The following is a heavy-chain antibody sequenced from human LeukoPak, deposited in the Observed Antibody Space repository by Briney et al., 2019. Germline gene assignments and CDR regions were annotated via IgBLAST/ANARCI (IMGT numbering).Heavy chain of an antibody. Sequence: ASVKVSRKASGYTFTSHGLSWVRQAPGQGLEWMGRISPYNGDTKYAQKIQDRVTMTTDTTTSTAHMELRSLRSDDTAVYYCARDRGSYCSGGTCYAPHIDYWGQGTLVTVSS. CDR1: GYTFTSHG. D-gene: IGHD2-15*01. CDR3: ARDRGSYCSGGTCYAPHIDY. CDR2: ISPYNGDT. J-gene: IGHJ4*02. V-gene: IGHV1-18*01.